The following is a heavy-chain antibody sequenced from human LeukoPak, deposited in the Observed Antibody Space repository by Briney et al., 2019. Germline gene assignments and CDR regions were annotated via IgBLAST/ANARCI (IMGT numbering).Heavy chain of an antibody. CDR1: GFTFNNYA. V-gene: IGHV3-23*01. Sequence: GGSLRLSCAASGFTFNNYAMSWVRQAPGKGLECGSSISGGGANTYYADSVKGRFTISRDNSKNTLNLQMNSLRAEDTAVYYCAKDKESDDSSGYLDWGQGTLVTVSS. CDR3: AKDKESDDSSGYLD. D-gene: IGHD3-22*01. CDR2: ISGGGANT. J-gene: IGHJ4*02.